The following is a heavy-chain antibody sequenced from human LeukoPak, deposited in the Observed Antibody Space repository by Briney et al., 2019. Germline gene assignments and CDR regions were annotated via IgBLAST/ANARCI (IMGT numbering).Heavy chain of an antibody. V-gene: IGHV1-46*01. CDR3: ARERTSSSSWALFDY. Sequence: GASVKVSCKASGYTFTGYYMHWVRQAPGQGLEWMGIINPSGGSTSYAQKFQGRVTMTRDMSTSTVYMELSSLRSEDTAVYYCARERTSSSSWALFDYWGQGTLVTVSS. CDR1: GYTFTGYY. D-gene: IGHD6-6*01. CDR2: INPSGGST. J-gene: IGHJ4*02.